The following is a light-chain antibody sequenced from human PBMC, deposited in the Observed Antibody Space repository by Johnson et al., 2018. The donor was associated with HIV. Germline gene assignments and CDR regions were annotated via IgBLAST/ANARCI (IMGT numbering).Light chain of an antibody. CDR3: ATWDTSLSVYV. Sequence: QSVLTQPPSVSAAPGQKVTISCSGSSSNIGNNYVSWYQQLPGTAPKLLIYDNSKRPSGIPDRFSGSTSGTSATLVITGLQTGDDADYHCATWDTSLSVYVFGTGTKVTVL. CDR1: SSNIGNNY. J-gene: IGLJ1*01. V-gene: IGLV1-51*01. CDR2: DNS.